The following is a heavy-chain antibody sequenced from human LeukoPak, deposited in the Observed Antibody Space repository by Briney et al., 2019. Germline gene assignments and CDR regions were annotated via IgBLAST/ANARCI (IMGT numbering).Heavy chain of an antibody. Sequence: ASVKVSCKASGYTFTGYYMHWVRQAPGQGLEWMGWINPNSGATNYAQKFQGRVTMTRDTSISTAYMELNRLRSDDTAVYYCATPYCGGDCYEYYFDTWAREPWSPSPQ. CDR1: GYTFTGYY. CDR3: ATPYCGGDCYEYYFDT. J-gene: IGHJ4*02. V-gene: IGHV1-2*02. CDR2: INPNSGAT. D-gene: IGHD2-21*02.